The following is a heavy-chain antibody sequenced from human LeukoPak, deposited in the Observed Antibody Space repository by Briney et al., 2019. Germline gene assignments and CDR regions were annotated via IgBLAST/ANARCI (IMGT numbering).Heavy chain of an antibody. CDR1: GFTFGDYA. V-gene: IGHV4-34*01. J-gene: IGHJ4*02. CDR2: INHSGST. Sequence: LRLSCTASGFTFGDYAMSWFRQPPGKGLEWIGEINHSGSTNYNPSLKSRVTISVDTSKNQFSLKLSSVTAADTAVYYCARGVQGYYDSSGYYCDYWGQGTLVTVSS. CDR3: ARGVQGYYDSSGYYCDY. D-gene: IGHD3-22*01.